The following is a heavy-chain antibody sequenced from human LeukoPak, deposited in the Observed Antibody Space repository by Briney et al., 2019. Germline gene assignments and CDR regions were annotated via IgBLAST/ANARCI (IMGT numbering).Heavy chain of an antibody. CDR2: INPNSGGT. CDR3: ARHGRPGLPPIDY. Sequence: ASVKVSCKASGYTFTGYYMHWVRQAPGQGLEWMGWINPNSGGTNYAQKFQGRVTMTRDTSISTAYLQWSSLKASDTAMYYCARHGRPGLPPIDYWGQGTLVTVSS. J-gene: IGHJ4*02. V-gene: IGHV1-2*02. D-gene: IGHD3/OR15-3a*01. CDR1: GYTFTGYY.